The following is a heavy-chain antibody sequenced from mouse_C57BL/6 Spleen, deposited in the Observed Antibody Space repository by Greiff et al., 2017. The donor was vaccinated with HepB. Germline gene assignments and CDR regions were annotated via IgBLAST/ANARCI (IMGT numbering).Heavy chain of an antibody. Sequence: QVQLKQPGAELVRPGSSVKLSCKASGYTFTSYWMHWVKQRPIQGLEWIGNIDPSDSETHYNQKFKDKATLTADKSSSTAYMQLSSLTSEDSAVYYCAREWEDGYYDAMDYWGQGTSVTVSS. CDR3: AREWEDGYYDAMDY. CDR1: GYTFTSYW. D-gene: IGHD2-3*01. CDR2: IDPSDSET. V-gene: IGHV1-52*01. J-gene: IGHJ4*01.